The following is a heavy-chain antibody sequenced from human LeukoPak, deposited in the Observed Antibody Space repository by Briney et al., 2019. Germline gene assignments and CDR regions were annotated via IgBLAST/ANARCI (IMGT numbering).Heavy chain of an antibody. Sequence: NTSETLSLTCTVSGYSISSGYYWGWIRQPPGKGLEWIGSIYHSGSTYYNPSLKSRVTMSVDTSKNQFSLKLSSVTAADTAVYYCARDWGSGSYEYFQHWGQGTLVTVSS. J-gene: IGHJ1*01. CDR2: IYHSGST. CDR3: ARDWGSGSYEYFQH. D-gene: IGHD3-10*01. V-gene: IGHV4-38-2*02. CDR1: GYSISSGYY.